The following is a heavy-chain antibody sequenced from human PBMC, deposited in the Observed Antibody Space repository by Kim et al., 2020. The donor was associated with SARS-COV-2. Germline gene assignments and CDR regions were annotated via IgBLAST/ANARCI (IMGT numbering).Heavy chain of an antibody. CDR1: GYSFTSYW. D-gene: IGHD2-15*01. CDR3: ARHGPQRYCSGGSCYAFNWFDP. V-gene: IGHV5-51*01. J-gene: IGHJ5*02. Sequence: GESLKISCKGSGYSFTSYWIGWVRQMPGKGLEWMGIIYPGDSDTRYSPSFQGQVTISADKSISTDYLQRSSLKASDTAMYYCARHGPQRYCSGGSCYAFNWFDPWGQGTLVTVSS. CDR2: IYPGDSDT.